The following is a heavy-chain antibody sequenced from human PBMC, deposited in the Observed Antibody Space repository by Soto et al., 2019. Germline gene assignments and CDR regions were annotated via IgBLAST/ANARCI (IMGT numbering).Heavy chain of an antibody. V-gene: IGHV6-1*01. Sequence: QGQLQQSGPGLVKPSQTLSLTCAISGDSVSSDITSWNWIRQSPSSGLEWLGRTYYRSKLFHDYAASVKSRITINPDTSKNQFSLELNSMTPEDTAVYYCARGNALDVWGQWTVVTVSS. CDR1: GDSVSSDITS. CDR2: TYYRSKLFH. J-gene: IGHJ3*01. D-gene: IGHD3-10*01. CDR3: ARGNALDV.